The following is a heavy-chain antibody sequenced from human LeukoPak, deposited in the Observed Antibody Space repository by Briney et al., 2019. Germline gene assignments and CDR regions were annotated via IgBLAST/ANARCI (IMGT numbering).Heavy chain of an antibody. V-gene: IGHV4-38-2*01. D-gene: IGHD3-10*01. CDR3: ARHTGDF. J-gene: IGHJ4*02. CDR2: IYHSGSA. Sequence: PSETLSLTCAVSGYSISSGYYWGWIRQPPGKGLEWIGSIYHSGSAFYNPSLKSRVTISVDTSKNQLSLRLSSVTAADTAVYYCARHTGDFWGQGTLVTVSS. CDR1: GYSISSGYY.